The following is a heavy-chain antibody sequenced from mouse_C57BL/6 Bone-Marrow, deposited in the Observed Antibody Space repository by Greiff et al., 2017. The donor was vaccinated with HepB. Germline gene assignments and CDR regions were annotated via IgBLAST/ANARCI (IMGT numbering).Heavy chain of an antibody. CDR3: ARRSYYYYDYAMDN. CDR1: GFTFSSYG. D-gene: IGHD1-1*01. Sequence: EVKLVESGGDLVKPGGSLKLSCAASGFTFSSYGMSWVRQTPDKRLEWVATISSGGSYTYYPDSVKGRFTISRDNTKNTLYLQMSSLKSEDTAMYYGARRSYYYYDYAMDNWGQGTSVTVTS. V-gene: IGHV5-6*02. CDR2: ISSGGSYT. J-gene: IGHJ4*01.